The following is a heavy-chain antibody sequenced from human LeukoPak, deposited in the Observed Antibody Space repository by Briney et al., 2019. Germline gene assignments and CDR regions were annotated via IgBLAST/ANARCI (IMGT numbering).Heavy chain of an antibody. Sequence: DPSETLSLTCTVSGGSISSSSYFWGWIRQPPGKGLEWVGSVYYSGRVYYNQSLKSRLAISVDSSKNQFALKLSSVTAADTAVYFCARDLSEDEWVLDSYFDLWGQGTLVTVSS. CDR2: VYYSGRV. CDR3: ARDLSEDEWVLDSYFDL. V-gene: IGHV4-39*06. J-gene: IGHJ4*02. CDR1: GGSISSSSYF. D-gene: IGHD3-3*01.